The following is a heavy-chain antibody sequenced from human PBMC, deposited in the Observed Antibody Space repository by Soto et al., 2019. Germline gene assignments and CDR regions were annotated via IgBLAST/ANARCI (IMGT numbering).Heavy chain of an antibody. CDR1: GFTFSSYG. CDR3: AKDPRPHCSSTICYIGGYYYYGMDV. D-gene: IGHD2-2*02. CDR2: ISYDGSNK. J-gene: IGHJ6*02. Sequence: GGSLRLSCAASGFTFSSYGMHWVRQAPGKGLEWVAVISYDGSNKYYADSVKGRFTISRDNSKNTLYLQMNSLRAEDTAVYYCAKDPRPHCSSTICYIGGYYYYGMDVWGQGTTVIVSS. V-gene: IGHV3-30*18.